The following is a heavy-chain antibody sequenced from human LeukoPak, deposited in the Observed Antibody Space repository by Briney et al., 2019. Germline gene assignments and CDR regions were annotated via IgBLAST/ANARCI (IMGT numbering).Heavy chain of an antibody. D-gene: IGHD3-10*01. CDR3: AGGPRQYYYSGSYHY. V-gene: IGHV3-33*01. J-gene: IGHJ4*02. CDR2: IWFDESNK. CDR1: GFTFSSYG. Sequence: GGSLRLSCAASGFTFSSYGMHWVRQAPGRGLEWVAVIWFDESNKYYADSVKGRFTISRDNSKNTLYLQMNSLRAEDTAVYYCAGGPRQYYYSGSYHYWGQGTLVTVSS.